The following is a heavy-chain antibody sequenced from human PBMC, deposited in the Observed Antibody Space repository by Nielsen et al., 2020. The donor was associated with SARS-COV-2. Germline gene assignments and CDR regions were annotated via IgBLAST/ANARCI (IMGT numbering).Heavy chain of an antibody. V-gene: IGHV3-20*04. D-gene: IGHD6-13*01. CDR2: INWNGVRT. Sequence: GESLKISCAASGFSFDDDGMSWVRQVPRRGLEWVSGINWNGVRTGYADSVRGRFTISRDHAKNTLYLQMNSLSVEDTGVYYCAREPAAAADADFDYWGQGTLVTVST. CDR3: AREPAAAADADFDY. CDR1: GFSFDDDG. J-gene: IGHJ4*02.